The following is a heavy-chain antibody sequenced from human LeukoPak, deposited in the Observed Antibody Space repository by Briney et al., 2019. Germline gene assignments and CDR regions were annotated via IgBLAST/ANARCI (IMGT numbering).Heavy chain of an antibody. CDR2: INPNSGGT. CDR3: ARDRRSRRTYYDILRDGMDV. CDR1: GYTFTGYY. V-gene: IGHV1-2*04. D-gene: IGHD3-9*01. Sequence: ASVKVSCKASGYTFTGYYMHWVRQAPGQGLEWMGWINPNSGGTNYAQKFQGWVTMTRDTSISTAYMELSRLRSDDTAVYYCARDRRSRRTYYDILRDGMDVWGQGTTVTVSS. J-gene: IGHJ6*02.